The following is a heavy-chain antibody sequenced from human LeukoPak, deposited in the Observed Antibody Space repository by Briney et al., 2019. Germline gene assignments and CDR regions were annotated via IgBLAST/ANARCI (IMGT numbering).Heavy chain of an antibody. CDR1: GFTFGDYA. CDR3: AKTFGNGGAFDV. Sequence: PGGSLRLSCTASGFTFGDYAMSWFRQAPGKGLEWVGFIRSKAYGGTTEYAASVKGRFTISRDDSKSIAYLQMNSLKTEDTAVYYCAKTFGNGGAFDVWGQGTMVTVSS. V-gene: IGHV3-49*03. D-gene: IGHD3-16*01. J-gene: IGHJ3*01. CDR2: IRSKAYGGTT.